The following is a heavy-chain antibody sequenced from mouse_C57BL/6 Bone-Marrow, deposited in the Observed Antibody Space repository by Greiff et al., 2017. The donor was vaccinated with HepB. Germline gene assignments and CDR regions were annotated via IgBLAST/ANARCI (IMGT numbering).Heavy chain of an antibody. J-gene: IGHJ2*01. CDR3: TRCHLSLFAY. D-gene: IGHD1-1*01. V-gene: IGHV1-5*01. CDR1: GYTFTSYW. CDR2: IYPGNSDT. Sequence: VQLQQSGTVLARPGASVKMSCKTSGYTFTSYWMHGVKQRPGQGLEWIGAIYPGNSDTSYNQKFKGKAKLTAVTSASTAYLELSSLTNEDSAVYYCTRCHLSLFAYWGQGPTLTVSS.